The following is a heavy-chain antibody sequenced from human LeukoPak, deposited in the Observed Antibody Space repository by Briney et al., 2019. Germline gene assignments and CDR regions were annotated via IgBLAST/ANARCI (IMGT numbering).Heavy chain of an antibody. Sequence: GGSLRLSCVASGFTFSDYYMSWIRQAPGKGLEWVSYISSSGSTIYYADSVKGRFTISRDNAKNSLYLQMNSLRAEDTAVYYCARVLRRTQIFDYWGQGTLVTVSS. CDR3: ARVLRRTQIFDY. J-gene: IGHJ4*02. V-gene: IGHV3-11*01. CDR2: ISSSGSTI. D-gene: IGHD5/OR15-5a*01. CDR1: GFTFSDYY.